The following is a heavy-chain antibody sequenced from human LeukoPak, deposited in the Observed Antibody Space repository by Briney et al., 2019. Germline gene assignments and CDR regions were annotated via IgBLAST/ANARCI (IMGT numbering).Heavy chain of an antibody. Sequence: SETLSLTCVVSGGSISSSNWWIWVRQPPGKGLEWIGEIYHNGPTNYNPSLRSRVTISVDKSKNQFSLKLSSVTAADTAVYYCARGQRYYDSSGYPGYAFDIWGQGTMVTVSS. D-gene: IGHD3-22*01. CDR2: IYHNGPT. CDR1: GGSISSSNW. J-gene: IGHJ3*02. CDR3: ARGQRYYDSSGYPGYAFDI. V-gene: IGHV4/OR15-8*01.